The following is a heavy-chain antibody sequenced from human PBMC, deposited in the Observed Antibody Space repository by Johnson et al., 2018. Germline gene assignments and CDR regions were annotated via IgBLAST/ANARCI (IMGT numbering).Heavy chain of an antibody. V-gene: IGHV3-73*02. D-gene: IGHD1-14*01. CDR1: GFTFSGSA. CDR3: TSRTLSTMKKDV. J-gene: IGHJ6*02. CDR2: IRSKANSYAT. Sequence: EVQLLETGGGLVQPGGSLKLSCAASGFTFSGSAMHWVRQASGKGLEWVGRIRSKANSYATAYAASVKGRFTISRDDSKNTAYLQMNSLETEDTAVYYCTSRTLSTMKKDVWGQGTTVTVSS.